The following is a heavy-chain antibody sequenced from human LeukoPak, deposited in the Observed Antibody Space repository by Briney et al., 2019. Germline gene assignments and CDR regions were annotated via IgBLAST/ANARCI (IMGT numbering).Heavy chain of an antibody. D-gene: IGHD6-25*01. CDR1: GFTFSSYS. J-gene: IGHJ3*02. Sequence: GGSLRLSCAASGFTFSSYSMNWVRQAPGKGLEWVSSISSSSSYIYYADSVKGRFTVSRDNAKNSLYLQMNSLRAEDTAVYYCARVGGYDAFDIWGQGTMVTVSS. V-gene: IGHV3-21*01. CDR3: ARVGGYDAFDI. CDR2: ISSSSSYI.